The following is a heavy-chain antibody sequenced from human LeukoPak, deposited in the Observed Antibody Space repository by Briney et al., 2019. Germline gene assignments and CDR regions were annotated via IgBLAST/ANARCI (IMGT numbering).Heavy chain of an antibody. CDR1: GYSISSGYY. CDR2: IYHSGST. Sequence: PSETLSLTCAVSGYSISSGYYWGWVRQPPGKGLEWIGSIYHSGSTYYNPSLKSRVTISVDTSKNQFSLKLSSVTAADTAVYYCARLRVNYDFWTDCWGQGTLVTVSS. V-gene: IGHV4-38-2*01. J-gene: IGHJ4*02. D-gene: IGHD3-3*01. CDR3: ARLRVNYDFWTDC.